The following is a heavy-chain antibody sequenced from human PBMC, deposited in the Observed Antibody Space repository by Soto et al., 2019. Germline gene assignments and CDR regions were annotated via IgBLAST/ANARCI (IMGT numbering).Heavy chain of an antibody. CDR1: GYTFTSYG. Sequence: QVQLVQSGAEVKKPGASVKVSCKASGYTFTSYGISWVRQAPGQGLEWMGWISANNGNTNYAQNLQGRVTMTTDTATSTDYMELTSMRSDDTAVYYCARDRGSYALDYWGQGTLVTVSS. CDR2: ISANNGNT. V-gene: IGHV1-18*01. D-gene: IGHD1-26*01. CDR3: ARDRGSYALDY. J-gene: IGHJ4*02.